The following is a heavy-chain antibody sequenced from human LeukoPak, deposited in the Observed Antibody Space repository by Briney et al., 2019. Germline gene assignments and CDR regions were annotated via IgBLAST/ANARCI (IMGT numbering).Heavy chain of an antibody. CDR3: ARTAYCGGHCHDPSDC. D-gene: IGHD2-21*02. CDR1: GSTFSTYW. CDR2: VNSDGSTT. V-gene: IGHV3-74*01. Sequence: GGSLRLSCAASGSTFSTYWMHWVRQAPGKGLVWVSRVNSDGSTTSYADSVRGRFTISRDNAKNTLYLQMNSLRADDTAVYYCARTAYCGGHCHDPSDCWGQGTLVTVSS. J-gene: IGHJ4*02.